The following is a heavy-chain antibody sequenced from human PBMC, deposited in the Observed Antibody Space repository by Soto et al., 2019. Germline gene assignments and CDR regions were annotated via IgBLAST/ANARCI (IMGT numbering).Heavy chain of an antibody. D-gene: IGHD1-26*01. CDR1: GFTFDDYG. V-gene: IGHV3-20*01. CDR2: VNWNGGST. J-gene: IGHJ4*02. Sequence: EVQLVESGGGVLRPGGSLRLSCAGSGFTFDDYGISWARQAPGQGLEVVSGVNWNGGSTGYADSGKGRFTISRDNAKNSLYLQMNSLRAADPAFYDCVRGASLNFDYWGQGTLVTVSS. CDR3: VRGASLNFDY.